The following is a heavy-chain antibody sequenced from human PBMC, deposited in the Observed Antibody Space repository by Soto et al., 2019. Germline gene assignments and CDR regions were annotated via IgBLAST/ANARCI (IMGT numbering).Heavy chain of an antibody. Sequence: GGSLRLSCAASGFTVSSNYMNWVRQAPGKGLEWVSVIYSGGNTDYTDSVRGRFTISRDNSKNTLSLEMNNLRAEDTAVYYCARGYSSGLNFDYWGQGTLVTVSS. J-gene: IGHJ4*02. CDR2: IYSGGNT. CDR1: GFTVSSNY. V-gene: IGHV3-53*01. D-gene: IGHD6-19*01. CDR3: ARGYSSGLNFDY.